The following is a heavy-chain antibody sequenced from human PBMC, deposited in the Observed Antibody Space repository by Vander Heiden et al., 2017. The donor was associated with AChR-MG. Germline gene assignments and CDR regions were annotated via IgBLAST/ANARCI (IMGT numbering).Heavy chain of an antibody. D-gene: IGHD1-20*01. CDR3: ARGRGNWNAPRGMDV. J-gene: IGHJ6*02. Sequence: EVQLVESGGGLVQPGGSLRLSCVASGFTFSGYWMTWVRQAPGKGLEWVANIKQDGSEKYYVDSVKGRFSISRDNVKNSMYLQMNSLRAEDTAVFYCARGRGNWNAPRGMDVWGQGTTVTVSS. CDR2: IKQDGSEK. V-gene: IGHV3-7*01. CDR1: GFTFSGYW.